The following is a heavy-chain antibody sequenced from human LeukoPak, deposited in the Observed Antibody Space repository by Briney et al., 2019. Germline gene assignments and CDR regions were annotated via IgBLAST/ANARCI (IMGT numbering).Heavy chain of an antibody. CDR1: GFTVSDNY. V-gene: IGHV3-53*01. Sequence: GGSLRLSCAASGFTVSDNYMSWVRQAPGKGLEWVSVVYTGGTTYYADSVKGRFTISRDNSKNTLYLQMNSLRAEDTAVYYCARRYYSMDVWGQGTTVTISS. J-gene: IGHJ6*02. CDR3: ARRYYSMDV. CDR2: VYTGGTT.